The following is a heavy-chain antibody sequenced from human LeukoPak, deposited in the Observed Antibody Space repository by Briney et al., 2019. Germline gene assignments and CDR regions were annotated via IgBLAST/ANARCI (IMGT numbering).Heavy chain of an antibody. J-gene: IGHJ6*02. D-gene: IGHD6-19*01. CDR2: IYIGGNT. CDR1: GFTFSSYA. Sequence: GSLRLSCAASGFTFSSYAMNWVRQAPGRGLEWISGIYIGGNTVSADFVKGRFTISRDSSMNTLYLQMDSLRPEDTALYYCARGAGAYNYYAMDVWGQGTTVTVSS. V-gene: IGHV3-66*01. CDR3: ARGAGAYNYYAMDV.